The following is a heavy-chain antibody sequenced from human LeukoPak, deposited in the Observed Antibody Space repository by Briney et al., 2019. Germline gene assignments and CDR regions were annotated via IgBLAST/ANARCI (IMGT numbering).Heavy chain of an antibody. Sequence: SETLSLTCVVYGGSFGGYYWTWIRQPPGKGLEWIGEINDGGSTNYNPSLKSRVIISIDTSKKQFSLKLNSVTAADTAVYYCARNSAYSTSSGVNLWGQGTLSPSPQ. CDR3: ARNSAYSTSSGVNL. CDR1: GGSFGGYY. V-gene: IGHV4-34*01. D-gene: IGHD6-6*01. J-gene: IGHJ4*02. CDR2: INDGGST.